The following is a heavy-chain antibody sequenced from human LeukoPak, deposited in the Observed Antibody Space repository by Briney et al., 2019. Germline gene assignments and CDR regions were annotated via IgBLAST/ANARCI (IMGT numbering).Heavy chain of an antibody. J-gene: IGHJ2*01. CDR3: ARGVVPTAMRYWYFDL. V-gene: IGHV3-23*01. CDR1: RFTFSSYS. Sequence: GGSLRLSCAASRFTFSSYSMNWVRQAPGKGLEWVSSICGSGGTTYYADSVKGRLTISRDNSKNTLYLQMNSLRADDTAVYFCARGVVPTAMRYWYFDLWGRGTLVTVSS. D-gene: IGHD2-2*01. CDR2: ICGSGGTT.